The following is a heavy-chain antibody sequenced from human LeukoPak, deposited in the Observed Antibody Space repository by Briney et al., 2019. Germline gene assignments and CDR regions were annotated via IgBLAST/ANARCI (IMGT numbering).Heavy chain of an antibody. CDR1: GFTFSSYG. Sequence: PGRSLRLTCAASGFTFSSYGMHWVRQGPGKGLEWVTFIWYDGTDKNYADSVEGRFTISRDNSKNTLYLQMNSLRAEDTAVYYCARSGSTYYYGMDVWGQGTTVTVSS. D-gene: IGHD3-10*01. V-gene: IGHV3-33*01. J-gene: IGHJ6*02. CDR2: IWYDGTDK. CDR3: ARSGSTYYYGMDV.